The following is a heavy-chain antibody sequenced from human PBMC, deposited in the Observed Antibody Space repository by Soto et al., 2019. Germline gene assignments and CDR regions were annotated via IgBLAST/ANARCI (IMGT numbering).Heavy chain of an antibody. V-gene: IGHV4-59*01. D-gene: IGHD1-1*01. CDR1: GGSITRYY. CDR3: ASRRTLFAY. J-gene: IGHJ4*02. Sequence: PSGTLSLTCTVSGGSITRYYWGWIRQPPGKGLEWIGYIYYSEITNYNPSLNSRVTISVDTSKNQLSLKLSFVTAAVTSVYYCASRRTLFAYRGPGTLVIGSS. CDR2: IYYSEIT.